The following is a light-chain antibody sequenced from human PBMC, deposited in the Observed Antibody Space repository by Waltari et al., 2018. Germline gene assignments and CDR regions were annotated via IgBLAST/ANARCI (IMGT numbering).Light chain of an antibody. J-gene: IGLJ3*02. CDR1: TSDLGGYNY. CDR2: DVS. V-gene: IGLV2-14*03. CDR3: CSFTSSSTWV. Sequence: QSALTQPASVSGSPGQSITISCTGTTSDLGGYNYVSWNQQHPGKVPKLIIFDVSSRPSGVSNRFSGSKSANTASLIISGLQAEDEADYYCCSFTSSSTWVFGGGTKLTVL.